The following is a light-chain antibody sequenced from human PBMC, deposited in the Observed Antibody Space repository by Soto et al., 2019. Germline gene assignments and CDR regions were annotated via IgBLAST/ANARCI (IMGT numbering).Light chain of an antibody. Sequence: DIQMTQSPSTLSASVGDRVSITCRAGQSIGTWLAWYRQKPGKAPKLLIYDASSLEFGVPSRFSGSGSGTEFTLTISSLQPDDFATYYCQQYNTNLYTFGQGTKLEIK. V-gene: IGKV1-5*01. CDR2: DAS. J-gene: IGKJ2*01. CDR1: QSIGTW. CDR3: QQYNTNLYT.